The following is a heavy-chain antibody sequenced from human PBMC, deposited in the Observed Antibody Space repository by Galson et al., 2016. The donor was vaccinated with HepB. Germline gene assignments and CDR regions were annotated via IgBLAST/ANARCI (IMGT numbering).Heavy chain of an antibody. CDR2: ISYDGSKT. V-gene: IGHV3-30*03. J-gene: IGHJ6*04. Sequence: SLRLSCAASGFAFDDYAMHWVRQAPGKGLEWVAVISYDGSKTFNADSVKGRITISRDNAVNTLYLQMKSLRPDDTAVYYCARDLLIIPTEGHYYDYNGMDVWGKGTTVTVSS. CDR1: GFAFDDYA. D-gene: IGHD3-3*01. CDR3: ARDLLIIPTEGHYYDYNGMDV.